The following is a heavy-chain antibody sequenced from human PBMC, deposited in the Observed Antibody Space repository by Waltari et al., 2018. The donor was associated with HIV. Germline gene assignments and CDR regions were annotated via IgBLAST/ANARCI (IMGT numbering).Heavy chain of an antibody. CDR2: ISSGGSVV. D-gene: IGHD7-27*01. CDR3: ARDADHWEQHYFDV. J-gene: IGHJ4*02. V-gene: IGHV3-48*01. Sequence: VQLGESGGGWVQPGGSLGLSCAASGFTFGTYSMKWVRQAPGGGLELVSYISSGGSVVYYADSVKGRFTISRDNAKNSLYLEMNSLTVDDTALYFCARDADHWEQHYFDVWGQGTPVTVSP. CDR1: GFTFGTYS.